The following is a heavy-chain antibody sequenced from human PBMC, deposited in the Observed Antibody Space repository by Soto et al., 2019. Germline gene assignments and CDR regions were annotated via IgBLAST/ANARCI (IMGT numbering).Heavy chain of an antibody. V-gene: IGHV3-23*01. CDR2: IPPRSAPT. CDR1: GFAFSNYA. J-gene: IGHJ4*02. CDR3: AKGSGGNCYSHFDY. Sequence: GGSLRLSCVASGFAFSNYAMSWVRQAPGKGLEWVSSIPPRSAPTYYADSVKGRFAISRDNSKNTLHLQMNNLRAEDTAIYYCAKGSGGNCYSHFDYCGQGTLVTVSS. D-gene: IGHD2-15*01.